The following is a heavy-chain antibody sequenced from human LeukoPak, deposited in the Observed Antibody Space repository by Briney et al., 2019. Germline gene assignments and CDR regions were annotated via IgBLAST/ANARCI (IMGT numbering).Heavy chain of an antibody. CDR2: INHSGST. V-gene: IGHV4-34*01. CDR1: GGSFSGYY. J-gene: IGHJ3*02. D-gene: IGHD5-24*01. CDR3: ARLSLEMAPGPDAFDI. Sequence: SETLSRTCAVYGGSFSGYYWSWIRQPPGKGLEWIGEINHSGSTNYNPSLKSRVTISVDTSKNQFSLKLSSVTAADTAVYYCARLSLEMAPGPDAFDIWGQGTMVTVSS.